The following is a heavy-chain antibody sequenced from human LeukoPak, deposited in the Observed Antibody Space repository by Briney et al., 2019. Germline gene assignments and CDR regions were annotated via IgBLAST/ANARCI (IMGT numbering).Heavy chain of an antibody. V-gene: IGHV4-59*12. CDR3: ARDDYGSGSANWFDP. CDR2: IYYSGST. D-gene: IGHD3-10*01. Sequence: PSETLSLTCTVSGGSISSYYWSWIRQPPGKGLEWIGYIYYSGSTYYNPSLKSRVTISVDTSKNQFSLKLSSVTAADTAVYYCARDDYGSGSANWFDPWGQGTLVTVSS. J-gene: IGHJ5*02. CDR1: GGSISSYY.